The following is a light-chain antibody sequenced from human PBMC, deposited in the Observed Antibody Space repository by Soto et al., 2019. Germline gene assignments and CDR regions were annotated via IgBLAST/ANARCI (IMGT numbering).Light chain of an antibody. CDR1: QRVNNN. J-gene: IGKJ3*01. CDR3: QQYNKWAHT. Sequence: EIVMTQSPVTLSVSPGERATLSCTASQRVNNNVAWYQQKPGHTPRLLIYSASIGTTGTPARFSGSGSGSDVTVTISSLQSEDFAVYSCQQYNKWAHTVGTGTKVD. V-gene: IGKV3-15*01. CDR2: SAS.